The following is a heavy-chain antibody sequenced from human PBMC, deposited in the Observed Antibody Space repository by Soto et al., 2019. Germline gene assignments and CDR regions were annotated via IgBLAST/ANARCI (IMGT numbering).Heavy chain of an antibody. J-gene: IGHJ3*02. CDR2: IYPGDSDT. CDR1: GYSFTSYW. D-gene: IGHD3-22*01. CDR3: ARQWGGYYDSSGYYGFDAFDI. V-gene: IGHV5-51*01. Sequence: ESLKISCKGSGYSFTSYWIGWVRQMPGKGLEWMGIIYPGDSDTRYSPSFQGQVTISADKSISTAYLQWSSLKASDTAMYYCARQWGGYYDSSGYYGFDAFDIWGQGTMVTVSS.